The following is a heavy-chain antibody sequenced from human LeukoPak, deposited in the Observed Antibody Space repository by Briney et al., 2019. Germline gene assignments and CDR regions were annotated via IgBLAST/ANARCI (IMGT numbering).Heavy chain of an antibody. CDR1: GFTFSSYS. V-gene: IGHV3-21*01. D-gene: IGHD3-9*01. J-gene: IGHJ4*02. CDR3: ARAVLIDWLQYY. CDR2: ISSSSSYI. Sequence: GGSLRLSCAASGFTFSSYSMNWVRQAPGKGLEWVSSISSSSSYIYYADSVKGRFTISRDNAKNSLYLKMNSLRAEDTAVYYCARAVLIDWLQYYWGQGTLVTVSS.